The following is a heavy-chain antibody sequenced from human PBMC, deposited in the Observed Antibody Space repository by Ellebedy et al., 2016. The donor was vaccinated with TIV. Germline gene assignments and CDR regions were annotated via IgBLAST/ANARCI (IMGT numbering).Heavy chain of an antibody. D-gene: IGHD4-17*01. CDR1: GFSFRSYW. CDR2: IYQDGSDE. J-gene: IGHJ5*02. V-gene: IGHV3-7*01. CDR3: ARRGSYGDYAVQINSWFDP. Sequence: GESLKTSCAASGFSFRSYWMSWVRQAPGKGLEWVANIYQDGSDEYYVDSVKGRFTISRDNDNKALFLQMNSLRVEDTAVYYCARRGSYGDYAVQINSWFDPWGRGTLVTVSS.